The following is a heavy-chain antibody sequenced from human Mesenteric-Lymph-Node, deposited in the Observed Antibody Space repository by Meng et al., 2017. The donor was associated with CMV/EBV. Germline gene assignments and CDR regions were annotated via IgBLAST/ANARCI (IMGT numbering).Heavy chain of an antibody. CDR2: IYSGGST. CDR1: RFTFSTYN. V-gene: IGHV3-66*02. J-gene: IGHJ4*02. CDR3: ARAVGYYPDY. Sequence: GESLKISCVASRFTFSTYNMNWVRQAPGKGLEWVSVIYSGGSTYYADSVKGRFTISRDNSKNTLYLQMNSLRAEDTAVYYCARAVGYYPDYWGQGTLVTVSS. D-gene: IGHD3-22*01.